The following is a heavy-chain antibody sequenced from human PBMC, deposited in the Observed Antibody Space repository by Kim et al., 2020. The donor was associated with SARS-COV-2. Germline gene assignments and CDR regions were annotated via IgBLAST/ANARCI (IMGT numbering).Heavy chain of an antibody. CDR3: ARESTNGVDDEFLFDY. CDR2: IYSGGST. D-gene: IGHD2-8*01. Sequence: GGSLRLSCAASGFTVSSNYMSWVRQAPGKGLEWVSVIYSGGSTYYADSVKGRFTISRDNSKNTLYLQMNSLRAEDTAVYYCARESTNGVDDEFLFDYWGQGTLVTVSS. V-gene: IGHV3-53*01. CDR1: GFTVSSNY. J-gene: IGHJ4*02.